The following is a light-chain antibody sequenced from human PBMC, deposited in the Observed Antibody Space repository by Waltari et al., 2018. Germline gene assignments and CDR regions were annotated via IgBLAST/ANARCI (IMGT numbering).Light chain of an antibody. Sequence: QSALTQPASVSGSPGQSITISCTGTSRDVGSYNLVSWYQQHPGKAPKLMIYEGSKRPSGVSNRFSGSKSGNTASLTIFGLQAEDEADYYCCSYGGFSNMLLGGGTKVTVL. CDR3: CSYGGFSNML. CDR2: EGS. J-gene: IGLJ2*01. CDR1: SRDVGSYNL. V-gene: IGLV2-23*01.